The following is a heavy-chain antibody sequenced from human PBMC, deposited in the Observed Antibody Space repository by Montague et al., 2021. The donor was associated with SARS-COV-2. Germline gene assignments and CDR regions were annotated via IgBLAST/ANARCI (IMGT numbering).Heavy chain of an antibody. D-gene: IGHD3-3*01. CDR1: GGSISSYY. CDR2: IYYSGST. V-gene: IGHV4-59*01. Sequence: SETLSLTCTVSGGSISSYYWSWIRQPPGKGLEWIGYIYYSGSTNYNPSLKSRVTISVDTSKKQFSLKLSSVTAADTAVYYWARAGRVRFLEYGMDVWGQGTPVTVSS. J-gene: IGHJ6*02. CDR3: ARAGRVRFLEYGMDV.